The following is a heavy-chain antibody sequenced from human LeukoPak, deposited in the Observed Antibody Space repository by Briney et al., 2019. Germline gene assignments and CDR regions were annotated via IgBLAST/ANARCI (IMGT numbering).Heavy chain of an antibody. Sequence: ASVKVSCTASGYTFTSYYMHWVRQAPGQGLEWMGTINPSGGSTSYAQKFQGRVTMTRDTSTSTVYMELSSLRSEDTAVYYCARGRGSIKDGMDVWGQGTTVTVSS. CDR3: ARGRGSIKDGMDV. J-gene: IGHJ6*02. D-gene: IGHD1-14*01. V-gene: IGHV1-46*01. CDR2: INPSGGST. CDR1: GYTFTSYY.